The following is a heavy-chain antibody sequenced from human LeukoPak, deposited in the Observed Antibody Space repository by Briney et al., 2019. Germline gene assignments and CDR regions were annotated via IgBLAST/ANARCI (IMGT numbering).Heavy chain of an antibody. V-gene: IGHV3-7*01. Sequence: PGGSLRLSCAASGFTFSDHWMSWVRQAPGKGLERVANIKRDGSEKYHVDSVKGRFTISRDNTKNSLYLQMNSLRAEDTAVYYCARESTTGWYYFDYWGQGILVTVSS. CDR1: GFTFSDHW. CDR3: ARESTTGWYYFDY. D-gene: IGHD6-19*01. CDR2: IKRDGSEK. J-gene: IGHJ4*02.